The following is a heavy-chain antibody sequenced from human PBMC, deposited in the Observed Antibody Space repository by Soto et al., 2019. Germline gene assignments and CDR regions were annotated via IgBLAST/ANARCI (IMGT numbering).Heavy chain of an antibody. V-gene: IGHV3-23*01. CDR2: ISGSGGST. Sequence: PGGSLRLSCAASGFTFSTYAMSWVRQAPGKGLEWVSGISGSGGSTNHADSVKGRFSISRDNSKNMVYLQMNSLRAEDTAVYYCAKWIVVRNYYDSSGPTLGAFDIWGQGTMVTVSS. CDR3: AKWIVVRNYYDSSGPTLGAFDI. CDR1: GFTFSTYA. J-gene: IGHJ3*02. D-gene: IGHD3-22*01.